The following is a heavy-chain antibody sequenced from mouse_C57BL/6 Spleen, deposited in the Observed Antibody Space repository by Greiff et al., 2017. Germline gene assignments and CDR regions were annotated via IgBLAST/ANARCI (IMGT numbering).Heavy chain of an antibody. V-gene: IGHV1-82*01. Sequence: QVQLQQSGPELVKPGASVKISCKASGYAFSSSWLNWVKQRPGKGLEWIGRIYPGDGDTNYNGKFKGKATLTADKSSSTAYMQLSSLTSEDSAVYFCARGIYYDYDGYYAMDYWGQGTSVTVSS. CDR3: ARGIYYDYDGYYAMDY. CDR2: IYPGDGDT. J-gene: IGHJ4*01. CDR1: GYAFSSSW. D-gene: IGHD2-4*01.